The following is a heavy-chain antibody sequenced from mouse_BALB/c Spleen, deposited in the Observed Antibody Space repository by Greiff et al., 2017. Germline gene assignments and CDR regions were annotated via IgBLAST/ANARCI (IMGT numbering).Heavy chain of an antibody. CDR2: ISSGGSYT. CDR3: AREGVRFAY. Sequence: EVKLMESGGDLVKPGGSLKLSCAASGFTFSSYGMSWVRQTPDKRLEWVATISSGGSYTYYPDSVKGRFTISRDNAKNTLHLQMSSLKSEDTAMYYCAREGVRFAYWGQGTLVTVSA. V-gene: IGHV5-6*01. D-gene: IGHD2-14*01. J-gene: IGHJ3*01. CDR1: GFTFSSYG.